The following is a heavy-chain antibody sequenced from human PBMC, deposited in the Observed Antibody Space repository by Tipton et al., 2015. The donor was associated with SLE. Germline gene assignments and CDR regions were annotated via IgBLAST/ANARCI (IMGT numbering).Heavy chain of an antibody. CDR1: GGSVSSSNQY. Sequence: TLSLTCFVSGGSVSSSNQYWGWMRQTPGKGLEWIGSIFNGWNTYYNPSLKSRVTISVDTSKNQFSLKLMSLTAADTAVYYCAGQTWMRSWGFDPWGQGILVTVSS. CDR3: AGQTWMRSWGFDP. J-gene: IGHJ5*02. D-gene: IGHD5-12*01. V-gene: IGHV4-39*07. CDR2: IFNGWNT.